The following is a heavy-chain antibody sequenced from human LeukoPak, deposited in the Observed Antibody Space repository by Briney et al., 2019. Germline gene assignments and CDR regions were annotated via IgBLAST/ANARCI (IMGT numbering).Heavy chain of an antibody. D-gene: IGHD5-12*01. CDR3: SSLYGGYHY. CDR2: IYYSGST. J-gene: IGHJ4*02. Sequence: SETLSLTCTVSGGSISGSNYYWGWIRQPPGKGLEWIGSIYYSGSTYYNPSLKSPVTISVDTSKNQFSLKLTSVTAADTAVYYCSSLYGGYHYWGQGTLVTVSS. CDR1: GGSISGSNYY. V-gene: IGHV4-39*01.